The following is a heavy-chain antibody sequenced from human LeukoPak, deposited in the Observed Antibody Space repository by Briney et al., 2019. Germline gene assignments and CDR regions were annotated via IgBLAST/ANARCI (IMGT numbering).Heavy chain of an antibody. CDR3: AKRGITIFPPDY. CDR1: GFTFTSYA. Sequence: GGSLRLSCVASGFTFTSYAMSWVRQAPGKGLEWVSAISGSGGRTHYADSVKGRFTISRDNSKNTLYLQLNSLRAEDTAVYYCAKRGITIFPPDYWGQGTLLTVSS. D-gene: IGHD3-9*01. J-gene: IGHJ4*02. CDR2: ISGSGGRT. V-gene: IGHV3-23*01.